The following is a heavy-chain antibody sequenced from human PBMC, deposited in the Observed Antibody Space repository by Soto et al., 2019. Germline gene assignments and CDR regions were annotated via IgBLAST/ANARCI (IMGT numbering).Heavy chain of an antibody. CDR2: ISYDGSNK. J-gene: IGHJ6*03. V-gene: IGHV3-30*18. Sequence: QVQLVESGGGVVQPGRSLRLSCAASGFTFSSYGMHWVRQAPGKGLEWVAVISYDGSNKYYADSVKGRFTISRDNSKNTLYLQMNSLRAEDTAVYYCAKAGGYCSSTSCSSYYYYYMDVWGKGTTVTVSS. D-gene: IGHD2-2*01. CDR3: AKAGGYCSSTSCSSYYYYYMDV. CDR1: GFTFSSYG.